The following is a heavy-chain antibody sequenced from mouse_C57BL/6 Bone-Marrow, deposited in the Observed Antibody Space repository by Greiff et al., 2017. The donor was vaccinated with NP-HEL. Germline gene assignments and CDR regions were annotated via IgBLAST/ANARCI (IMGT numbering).Heavy chain of an antibody. V-gene: IGHV1-18*01. CDR3: ARYCYGSRGAGYFDV. D-gene: IGHD1-1*01. J-gene: IGHJ1*03. Sequence: VQLQQSGPELVKPGASVKLPCKASGYTFTDYNMDWVKQSHGKSLEWIGDINPNNGGTIYNQKFKGKATLTVDKASSTAYMELRSLTSEDTAVYYCARYCYGSRGAGYFDVWGTGTAVTGSS. CDR1: GYTFTDYN. CDR2: INPNNGGT.